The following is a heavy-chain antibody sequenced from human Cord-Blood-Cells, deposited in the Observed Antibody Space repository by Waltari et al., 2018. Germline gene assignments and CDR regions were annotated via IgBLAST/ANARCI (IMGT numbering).Heavy chain of an antibody. V-gene: IGHV4-34*01. CDR3: ARGPEKWELYYYYYYGMDV. D-gene: IGHD1-26*01. Sequence: QVQLQQWGAGLLMPSETLSLTCAVYGGPFSGYYWSWISQPPGQGLEWIGEINHSESTNYNPSLKSRVTISVDTSKNQFSLKLSSVTAADTAVYYCARGPEKWELYYYYYYGMDVWGQGTTVTVSS. J-gene: IGHJ6*02. CDR2: INHSEST. CDR1: GGPFSGYY.